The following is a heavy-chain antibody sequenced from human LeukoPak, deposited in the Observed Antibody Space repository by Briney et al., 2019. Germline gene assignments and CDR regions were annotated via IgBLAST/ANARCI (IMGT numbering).Heavy chain of an antibody. D-gene: IGHD1-26*01. J-gene: IGHJ3*02. CDR1: GYTFTDYY. CDR2: INPNSSDT. CDR3: ARGATRGLVGAFDI. V-gene: IGHV1-2*02. Sequence: ASVKVSCKASGYTFTDYYRHWVRQAPGQGLEWMGWINPNSSDTNYAQKFQGRVTITRDTSASTAYMELSSLRSEDMAVYYCARGATRGLVGAFDIWGQGTMVTVSS.